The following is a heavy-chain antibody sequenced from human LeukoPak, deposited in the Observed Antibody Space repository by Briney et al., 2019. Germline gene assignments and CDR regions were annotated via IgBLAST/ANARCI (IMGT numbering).Heavy chain of an antibody. CDR3: ARAILTPSGFVWDFDL. V-gene: IGHV4-34*01. CDR2: INHSGST. CDR1: GGSFSGYY. J-gene: IGHJ2*01. Sequence: SGSLSLTCAVYGGSFSGYYWSWIRQPPGKGLEWIGEINHSGSTNYNPSLKSRVTISVDTSKNQFSLKLSSVTAADTAVYYCARAILTPSGFVWDFDLWGRGTLVTVSS. D-gene: IGHD3-3*01.